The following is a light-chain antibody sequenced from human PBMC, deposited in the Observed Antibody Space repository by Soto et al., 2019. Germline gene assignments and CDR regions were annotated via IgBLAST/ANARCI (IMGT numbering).Light chain of an antibody. V-gene: IGKV2-30*01. CDR1: QSLAYSDGNTY. Sequence: DVVMTQSPLSLPVTLGQPASISCRSSQSLAYSDGNTYLNWFQQRPGQSPRRLIYKVSNRDSGVPDRFSGSGSGADFSLKISRVDAEDVGVYYCMQGTPWPPRTFGQGTKVEIK. CDR2: KVS. J-gene: IGKJ1*01. CDR3: MQGTPWPPRT.